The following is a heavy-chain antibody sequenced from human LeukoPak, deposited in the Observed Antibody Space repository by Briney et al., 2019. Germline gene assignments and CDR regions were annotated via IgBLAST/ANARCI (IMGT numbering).Heavy chain of an antibody. J-gene: IGHJ4*02. CDR2: ISSSGSTI. CDR3: ARGAATNLWPSDY. D-gene: IGHD3-10*01. Sequence: GGSLRLSCAASGFTFSSYEVNWVRQAPGKGLEWVSYISSSGSTIYYADSVKGRFTISRDNAKNSLYLQMNSLRAEDTAIYYCARGAATNLWPSDYWGQGTLVTASS. V-gene: IGHV3-48*03. CDR1: GFTFSSYE.